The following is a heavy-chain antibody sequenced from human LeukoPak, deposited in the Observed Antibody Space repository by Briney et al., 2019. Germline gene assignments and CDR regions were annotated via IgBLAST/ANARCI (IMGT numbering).Heavy chain of an antibody. J-gene: IGHJ5*02. Sequence: GESLKISCKGSGYSFTSYWIGWVRQMPGKGLEWMGTIYPGDSDTRYSPSFQGQVTISADKSISTAYLQWSSLKASDTAMYYCARGFGYCSSTSCYWDWFDPWGQGTLVTVSS. CDR1: GYSFTSYW. V-gene: IGHV5-51*01. CDR3: ARGFGYCSSTSCYWDWFDP. D-gene: IGHD2-2*01. CDR2: IYPGDSDT.